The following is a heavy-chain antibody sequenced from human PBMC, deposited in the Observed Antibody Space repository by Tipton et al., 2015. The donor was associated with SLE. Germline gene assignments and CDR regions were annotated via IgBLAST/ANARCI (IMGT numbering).Heavy chain of an antibody. CDR3: ARVGWDLLWFGEYQPHNWFDP. CDR1: GFTFSSYS. D-gene: IGHD3-10*01. J-gene: IGHJ5*02. CDR2: INHSGST. Sequence: LRLSCAASGFTFSSYSMNWVRQAPGKGLEWIGEINHSGSTNYNPSLKSRVTISVDTSKNQFSLKLSSVTAADTAVYYCARVGWDLLWFGEYQPHNWFDPWGQGTLVTVSS. V-gene: IGHV4-34*01.